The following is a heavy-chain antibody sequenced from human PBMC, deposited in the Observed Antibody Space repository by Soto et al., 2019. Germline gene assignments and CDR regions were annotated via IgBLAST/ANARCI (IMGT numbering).Heavy chain of an antibody. CDR1: GFSLSTSGVG. CDR3: AHSSKVVIPRAEYFQH. V-gene: IGHV2-5*01. CDR2: IYWNDDK. Sequence: SGPTLVNTTQTLTLTCTFSGFSLSTSGVGVGWIRQPPGKALEWLALIYWNDDKRYSPSLKSRLTITKDTSKNQVVLTMTNMDPVDTATYYWAHSSKVVIPRAEYFQHWGQGTLVTVSS. D-gene: IGHD3-22*01. J-gene: IGHJ1*01.